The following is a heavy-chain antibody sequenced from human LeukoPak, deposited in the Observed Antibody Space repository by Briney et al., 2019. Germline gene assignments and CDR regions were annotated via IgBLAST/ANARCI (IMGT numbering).Heavy chain of an antibody. CDR1: GYSFTSYY. V-gene: IGHV1-46*01. D-gene: IGHD6-13*01. CDR3: ARDLLAISAAGRGAFDI. CDR2: INPSGGST. Sequence: GASVKVSCKASGYSFTSYYIHWVRQAPGQGLEWMGIINPSGGSTSYVQKFQGRVTMTRDMSTSTVYMELSSLRSEDTAVYYCARDLLAISAAGRGAFDIWGQGTMVTVSS. J-gene: IGHJ3*02.